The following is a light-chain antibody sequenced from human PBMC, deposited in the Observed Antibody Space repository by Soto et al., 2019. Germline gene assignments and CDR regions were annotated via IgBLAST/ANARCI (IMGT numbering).Light chain of an antibody. CDR3: QHYNSFSLT. CDR1: HDIRNY. J-gene: IGKJ1*01. V-gene: IGKV1-33*01. CDR2: DAS. Sequence: DIQMTQSPSSLSASVGDRVTITCQASHDIRNYLNWYQQKPGQAPKLLIHDASRLQTGVPSRFSGSGSGTEFTLTINNLQTDDFATYYCQHYNSFSLTFGPGTKVDIE.